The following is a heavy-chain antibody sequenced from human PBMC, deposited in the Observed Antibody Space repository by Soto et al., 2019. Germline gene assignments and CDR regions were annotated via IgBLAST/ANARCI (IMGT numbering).Heavy chain of an antibody. CDR3: ARPGV. CDR2: IYSGGST. V-gene: IGHV3-66*04. CDR1: GFTVSSNY. Sequence: GRLMRLACAVSGFTVSSNYMSWVRQAPGKGLEWVSVIYSGGSTYYADSVKGRFTISRDNSKNTLYLQMNSLRAEDTAVYYCARPGVWSQGTLVTVSS. D-gene: IGHD2-8*01. J-gene: IGHJ4*02.